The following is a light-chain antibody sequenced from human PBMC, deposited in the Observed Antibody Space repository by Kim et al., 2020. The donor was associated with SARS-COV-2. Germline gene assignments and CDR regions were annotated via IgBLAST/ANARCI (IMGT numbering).Light chain of an antibody. CDR3: QVWDSSTGV. V-gene: IGLV3-9*01. CDR1: NIGTKN. J-gene: IGLJ3*02. CDR2: GDS. Sequence: VALGQKARITCGGNNIGTKNVPWFQQKPGQAPVLVICGDSNRPSGIPERFSGSNSGNTATLTISRAQPGDEADYYCQVWDSSTGVFGGGTQLTVL.